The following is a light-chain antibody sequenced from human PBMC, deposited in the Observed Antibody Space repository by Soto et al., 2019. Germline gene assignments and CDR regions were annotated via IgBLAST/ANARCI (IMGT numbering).Light chain of an antibody. CDR1: SSDDGNYNL. V-gene: IGLV2-23*02. CDR2: EVS. CDR3: CSYAGSSTFYV. J-gene: IGLJ1*01. Sequence: LTQPASVSGSPGQSVTISCTGTSSDDGNYNLVSWYQQHPGKAPKLMIYEVSRRPSGVSNRFSGSKSGNTASLTISGLQAEDEADYYCCSYAGSSTFYVFGTGTKVTVL.